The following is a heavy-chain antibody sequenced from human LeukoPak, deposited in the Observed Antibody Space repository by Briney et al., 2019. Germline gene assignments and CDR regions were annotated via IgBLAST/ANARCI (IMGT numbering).Heavy chain of an antibody. D-gene: IGHD3-3*02. CDR1: GFTVSSNF. CDR2: IYSGGST. V-gene: IGHV3-53*04. CDR3: ARLYDTFLEWSPYFDY. Sequence: GGSLRLSCAASGFTVSSNFMSWVRQAPGKGLEWVSVIYSGGSTYYADSVKGRFTISRHNSKNTLYLQMNSLRAEDTAVYYCARLYDTFLEWSPYFDYWGQGTLVTVSS. J-gene: IGHJ4*02.